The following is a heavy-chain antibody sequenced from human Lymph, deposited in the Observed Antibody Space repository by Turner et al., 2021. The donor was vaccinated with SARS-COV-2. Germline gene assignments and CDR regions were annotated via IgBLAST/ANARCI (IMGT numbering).Heavy chain of an antibody. CDR1: GGSISTSNW. CDR2: IYHSGNT. J-gene: IGHJ4*02. D-gene: IGHD2-15*01. V-gene: IGHV4-4*02. Sequence: QVQLQESGPGLVKPSGTLSLTCAVSGGSISTSNWWSWVRQPPGKGLEWIGEIYHSGNTNYHPSLKSRLTISVDKSKNQFSLKLSSVTAADTAVYYCATKYCSGGSCSYFDYWGQGTLVTVSS. CDR3: ATKYCSGGSCSYFDY.